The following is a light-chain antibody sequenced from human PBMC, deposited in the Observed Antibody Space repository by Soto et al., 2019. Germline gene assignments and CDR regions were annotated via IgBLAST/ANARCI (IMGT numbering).Light chain of an antibody. CDR3: QQYKNWPRT. Sequence: EIVMTQSPATLSMSPGQRATLSCRASQSVASNLAWYQQRPGQAPRLLIYGASSRATGIPDRFSGSGSGTEFTLTISSLQSEDFAIYYCQQYKNWPRTFGQGTKV. CDR1: QSVASN. J-gene: IGKJ1*01. CDR2: GAS. V-gene: IGKV3-15*01.